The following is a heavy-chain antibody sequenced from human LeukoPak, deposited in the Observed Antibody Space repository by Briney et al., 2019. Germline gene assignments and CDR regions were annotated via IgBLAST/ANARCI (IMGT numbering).Heavy chain of an antibody. CDR2: IYYSGST. D-gene: IGHD4-17*01. J-gene: IGHJ4*02. CDR3: ARVDYGDYVLGFGY. V-gene: IGHV4-31*03. Sequence: HPSETLSLTCTVSGGSISSGGYYWSWIRQHPGKGLEWIGYIYYSGSTYYNPSLKSRVTISVDTSKNQFSLKLSSVTAADTAVYYCARVDYGDYVLGFGYWGQGTLVTVSS. CDR1: GGSISSGGYY.